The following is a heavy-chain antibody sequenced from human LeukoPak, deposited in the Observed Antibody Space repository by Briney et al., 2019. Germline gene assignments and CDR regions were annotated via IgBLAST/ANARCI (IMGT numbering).Heavy chain of an antibody. CDR3: AKDRGSGSYYAYYYYMDV. J-gene: IGHJ6*03. V-gene: IGHV3-23*01. D-gene: IGHD3-10*01. CDR2: ISGSGGST. CDR1: GFTFSSYG. Sequence: PGGSLRLSCAASGFTFSSYGMSWVRQAPGKGLEWVSAISGSGGSTYYADSVKGRFTISRDNSKNTLYLQMNSLRAEDTAVYYCAKDRGSGSYYAYYYYMDVWGKGTTVTISS.